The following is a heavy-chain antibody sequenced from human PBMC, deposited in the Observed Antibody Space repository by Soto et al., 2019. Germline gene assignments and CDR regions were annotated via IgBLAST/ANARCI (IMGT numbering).Heavy chain of an antibody. J-gene: IGHJ3*02. CDR1: GGSISSYY. V-gene: IGHV4-59*01. D-gene: IGHD3-3*01. CDR2: IYYSGST. CDR3: ARDNTISDDAFDI. Sequence: SETLSLTCTVSGGSISSYYWSWIRQPPGKGLEWIGYIYYSGSTNYNPSLKSRVTISVDTSKNQFSLKLSSVTAADTAVYYCARDNTISDDAFDIWAQGTTVTVSS.